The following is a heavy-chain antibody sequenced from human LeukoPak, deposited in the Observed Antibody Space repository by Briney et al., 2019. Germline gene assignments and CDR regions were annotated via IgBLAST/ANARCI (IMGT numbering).Heavy chain of an antibody. D-gene: IGHD5-18*01. CDR1: GFTFSSYA. CDR3: ARGQKVDTAMVKIDY. V-gene: IGHV3-30*04. Sequence: GGSLRLSCAASGFTFSSYAMHWVRQAPGKGLEWVAVISYDGSNKYYADSVKGRFTISKDNSKNTLYLQMNSLRAEDTAVYYCARGQKVDTAMVKIDYWGQGTLVTVSS. CDR2: ISYDGSNK. J-gene: IGHJ4*02.